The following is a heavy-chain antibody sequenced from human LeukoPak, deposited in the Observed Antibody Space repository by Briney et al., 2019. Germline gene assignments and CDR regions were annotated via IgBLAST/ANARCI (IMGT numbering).Heavy chain of an antibody. J-gene: IGHJ5*02. CDR3: ATSDSDYDREHYKCFDP. Sequence: GASVKVSCKAFGGTFSSYAITWLRQAPGQGLEWMGAIIPMFGTTRYAQKFQGRVTITADESTSTAYMELSNLRSEDTAVYYCATSDSDYDREHYKCFDPWGQGTLVTVSS. CDR1: GGTFSSYA. D-gene: IGHD5-12*01. CDR2: IIPMFGTT. V-gene: IGHV1-69*13.